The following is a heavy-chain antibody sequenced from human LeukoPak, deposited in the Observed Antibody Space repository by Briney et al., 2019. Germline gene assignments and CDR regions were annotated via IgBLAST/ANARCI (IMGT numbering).Heavy chain of an antibody. CDR2: IYSSGHT. Sequence: SETLSLTCTVSGGSIIIGANYWSWIRQRPGRGLEWIGYIYSSGHTYHNPSLRSRVFLSVDTSKRQLSLKLTSVTAADTAVYYCARAPSVDWYKFQLWGQGTLVTVSS. J-gene: IGHJ1*01. CDR3: ARAPSVDWYKFQL. D-gene: IGHD1-14*01. V-gene: IGHV4-31*03. CDR1: GGSIIIGANY.